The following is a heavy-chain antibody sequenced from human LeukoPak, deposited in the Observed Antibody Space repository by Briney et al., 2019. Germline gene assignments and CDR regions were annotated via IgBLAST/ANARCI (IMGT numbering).Heavy chain of an antibody. D-gene: IGHD4-17*01. J-gene: IGHJ6*03. V-gene: IGHV3-23*01. CDR1: GSTFTFYA. Sequence: PGGSLRLSCAASGSTFTFYAMSWVRQAPGKGLEWVSVISGSGGSTYYADSVKGRFTISRDNSKNTLYLQMDSLRAEDTAVYYCAKWDGDLYYYYYMDVWGKGTRSPSP. CDR3: AKWDGDLYYYYYMDV. CDR2: ISGSGGST.